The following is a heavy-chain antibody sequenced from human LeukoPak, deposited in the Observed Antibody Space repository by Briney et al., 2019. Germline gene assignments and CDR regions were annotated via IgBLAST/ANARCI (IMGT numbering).Heavy chain of an antibody. J-gene: IGHJ6*03. D-gene: IGHD3-10*01. CDR3: AKAGSGYYYYGSGSYYKDYYYMDV. CDR1: GFTFNNYA. V-gene: IGHV3-23*01. CDR2: ISGSGGTT. Sequence: PGGALRLSCAASGFTFNNYATNWVRQAPGKGLEWVSSISGSGGTTYYADSVKGRFTISRDNSKNTLYLQMNSLRAEDTAVYYCAKAGSGYYYYGSGSYYKDYYYMDVWGKGTTVTVSS.